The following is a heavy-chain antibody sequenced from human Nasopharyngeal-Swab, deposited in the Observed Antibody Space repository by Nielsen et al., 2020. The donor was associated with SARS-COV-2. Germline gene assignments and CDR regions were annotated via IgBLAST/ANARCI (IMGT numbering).Heavy chain of an antibody. V-gene: IGHV3-30-3*01. D-gene: IGHD1-26*01. CDR2: ISYDGSNK. CDR3: ARDWVGATNY. Sequence: WIRQPPGKGLEWVAVISYDGSNKYCADSVKGRFTISRDNSKNTLYLQMNSLRAEDTAVYYCARDWVGATNYWGQGTLVTVSS. J-gene: IGHJ4*02.